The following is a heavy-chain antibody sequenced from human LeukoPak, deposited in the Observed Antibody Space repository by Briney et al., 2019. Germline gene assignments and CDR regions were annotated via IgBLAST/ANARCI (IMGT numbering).Heavy chain of an antibody. Sequence: PSGTLSLTCAVYGGSFSGYYWSWIRQPPGKGLEWIGEINHSGSTNYNPSLKSRVTISVDTSKNQFSLKLSSVTAADTAVYYCARGTTVTYWGQGTLVTVSS. V-gene: IGHV4-34*01. CDR1: GGSFSGYY. CDR3: ARGTTVTY. D-gene: IGHD4-17*01. CDR2: INHSGST. J-gene: IGHJ4*02.